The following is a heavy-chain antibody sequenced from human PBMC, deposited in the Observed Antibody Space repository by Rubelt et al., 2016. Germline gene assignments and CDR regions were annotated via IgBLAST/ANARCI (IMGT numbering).Heavy chain of an antibody. Sequence: QRGGSLRLSCVGSGFSFGSHWMSWVRQAPGKGLEWVSFIGDNGAPAYYTGSVRGRFTISSANSQNTVFLQMNSLRVEDTAVYYCVKAGLYDSLGSWCPGSQVTVSS. CDR3: VKAGLYDSLGS. CDR2: IGDNGAPA. D-gene: IGHD3-22*01. CDR1: GFSFGSHW. V-gene: IGHV3-23*01. J-gene: IGHJ4*02.